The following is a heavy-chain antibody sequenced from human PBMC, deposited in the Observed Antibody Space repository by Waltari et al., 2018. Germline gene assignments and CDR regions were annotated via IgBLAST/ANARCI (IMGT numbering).Heavy chain of an antibody. J-gene: IGHJ4*02. V-gene: IGHV3-21*03. Sequence: EVQLVESGGGLVKPGGSLRLSCEASGLTFCTLRMTWVPQAPGKGLEWVASISSSSSYIYYADSVKGRFTISRDNAKNSLYLQMNSLRAEDTAVYYCARVDSGFSSSSWGQGTLVTVSS. CDR2: ISSSSSYI. D-gene: IGHD6-13*01. CDR3: ARVDSGFSSSS. CDR1: GLTFCTLR.